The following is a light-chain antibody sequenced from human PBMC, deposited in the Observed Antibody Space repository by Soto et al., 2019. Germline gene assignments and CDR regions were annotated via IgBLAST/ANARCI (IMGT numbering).Light chain of an antibody. J-gene: IGLJ2*01. V-gene: IGLV2-14*01. CDR3: TSYTSTSTLVV. Sequence: QSTLTQPDSVSGSPGQSITISCTGTSSDVGDYDYVSWYQQYPGEAPKRMIYEVSNRPSGVSNRFSGSKSGNTASLTISGLLAEDEAVYYCTSYTSTSTLVVFGGGTKVTVL. CDR1: SSDVGDYDY. CDR2: EVS.